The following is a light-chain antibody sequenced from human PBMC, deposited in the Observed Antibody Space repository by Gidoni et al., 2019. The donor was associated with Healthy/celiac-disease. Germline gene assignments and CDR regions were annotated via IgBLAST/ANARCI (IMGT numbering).Light chain of an antibody. J-gene: IGKJ3*01. CDR2: DAS. V-gene: IGKV3-11*01. CDR1: QSVSSY. Sequence: EIVLPQSPATLSSSPGERATLSCRASQSVSSYLAWYQQKPGQAPRLLIYDASNRATGIPARFSGSGSGTDFTLTISSLEPEDFAVYYCQQRSNWPLFTFGPGTKVDIK. CDR3: QQRSNWPLFT.